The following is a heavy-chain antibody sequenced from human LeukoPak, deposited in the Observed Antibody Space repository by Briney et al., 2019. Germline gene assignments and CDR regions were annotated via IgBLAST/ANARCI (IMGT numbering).Heavy chain of an antibody. CDR1: GGSISSYH. V-gene: IGHV4-59*08. J-gene: IGHJ4*02. D-gene: IGHD3-9*01. Sequence: SETLSLTCTVSGGSISSYHWSWIRQPPGKGLEWIGYIYYSGSTNYNPSLKSRVTISVDTSKNQFSLKLSSVTAADTAVYYCARRYDNFDRWGQGTLVTVSS. CDR2: IYYSGST. CDR3: ARRYDNFDR.